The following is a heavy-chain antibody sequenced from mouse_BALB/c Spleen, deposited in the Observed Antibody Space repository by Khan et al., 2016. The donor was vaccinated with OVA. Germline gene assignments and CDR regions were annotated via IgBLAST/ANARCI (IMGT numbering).Heavy chain of an antibody. CDR1: EFSLTGYG. D-gene: IGHD1-1*01. CDR2: IWGDGST. V-gene: IGHV2-6-7*01. J-gene: IGHJ3*01. Sequence: QVQLQQSGPGLVAPSQSLSITCTVSEFSLTGYGVNWVRQPPGKGLEWLGMIWGDGSTDYNSALKSRLSIRTDNSTSHAFLKMNSLQNDDTARYYCARDRSCSHRGFAYWGQGTLVTVSA. CDR3: ARDRSCSHRGFAY.